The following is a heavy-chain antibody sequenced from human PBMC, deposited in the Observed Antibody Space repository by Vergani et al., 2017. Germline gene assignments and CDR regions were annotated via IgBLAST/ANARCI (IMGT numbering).Heavy chain of an antibody. CDR3: ARDRDLFCRSTTSCHNWFDP. CDR2: IYYSGST. Sequence: QVQLQESGPGLVKPSETLSLTCTVSNDSVSNTFYYWGWIRQTPGKGLEWIGSIYYSGSTYYNPSLESRVTMSVDTSKSQFSLKLISVTAADTAVYYCARDRDLFCRSTTSCHNWFDPWGQGSLVTVSS. J-gene: IGHJ5*02. CDR1: NDSVSNTFYY. D-gene: IGHD3-9*01. V-gene: IGHV4-39*02.